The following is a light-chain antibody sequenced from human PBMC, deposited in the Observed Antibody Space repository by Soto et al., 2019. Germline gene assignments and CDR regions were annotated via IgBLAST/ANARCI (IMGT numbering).Light chain of an antibody. CDR1: SGSVSTSYY. Sequence: QTVVTQEPSFSVSPGRTVTLTCGSSSGSVSTSYYPSWFQQTPGQAPRTLIHSANTRSSGVPERFSGSILGNKAALTITGAQADDESDYYCVLYMGYGIWVFGGGTKVTVL. CDR2: SAN. V-gene: IGLV8-61*01. J-gene: IGLJ3*02. CDR3: VLYMGYGIWV.